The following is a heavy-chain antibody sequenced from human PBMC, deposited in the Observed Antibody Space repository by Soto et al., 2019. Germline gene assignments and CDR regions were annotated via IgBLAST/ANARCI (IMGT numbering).Heavy chain of an antibody. Sequence: ASVKVSCKASGGTFSSYTISWVRQAPGQGLEWMGRIIPILGIANYAQKFQGRVTITADKSTSTAYMELSSLRSEDTAVYYCASTHDYGDYPIFGYYYYYMDVWGKGTTVTVSS. D-gene: IGHD4-17*01. J-gene: IGHJ6*03. CDR2: IIPILGIA. CDR1: GGTFSSYT. V-gene: IGHV1-69*02. CDR3: ASTHDYGDYPIFGYYYYYMDV.